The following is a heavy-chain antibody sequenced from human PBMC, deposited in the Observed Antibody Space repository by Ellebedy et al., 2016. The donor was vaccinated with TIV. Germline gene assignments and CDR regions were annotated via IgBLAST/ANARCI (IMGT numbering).Heavy chain of an antibody. CDR2: ISGSGGST. CDR1: GITFSTYA. V-gene: IGHV3-23*01. D-gene: IGHD6-13*01. Sequence: GESLKISCVVSGITFSTYAMSWVRQAPGKGLECVSPISGSGGSTNYADSVKGRFTISRDNSKNTLYLQMHSLRAEDTAVYFCAMLERHFEQQLGSRGYYYYHIDVWGKGTTVTVSS. CDR3: AMLERHFEQQLGSRGYYYYHIDV. J-gene: IGHJ6*03.